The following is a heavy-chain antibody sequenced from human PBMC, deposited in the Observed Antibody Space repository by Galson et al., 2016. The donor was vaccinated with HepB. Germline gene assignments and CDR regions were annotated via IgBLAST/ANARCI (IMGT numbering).Heavy chain of an antibody. CDR2: ISGSDGTT. CDR3: AKDWVVVVSGGGYYFES. J-gene: IGHJ4*02. CDR1: GFMFRNYA. D-gene: IGHD3-22*01. V-gene: IGHV3-23*01. Sequence: SPRLSCAASGFMFRNYAMHWVRQSPGKGLEWVSAISGSDGTTHYADSVKGRFTVSRDDSKNSLYLQMNSLRAEDTALYYCAKDWVVVVSGGGYYFESWGQGALVTVSS.